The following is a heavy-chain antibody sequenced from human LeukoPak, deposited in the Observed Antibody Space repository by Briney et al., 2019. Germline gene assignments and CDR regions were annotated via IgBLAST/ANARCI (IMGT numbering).Heavy chain of an antibody. CDR1: GFTFDDYA. J-gene: IGHJ4*02. CDR3: AKGQLWSTDDVSGGSVYFDY. CDR2: ISWNSGSI. V-gene: IGHV3-9*01. Sequence: PGGSLRLSCAASGFTFDDYAMHWVRQAPGKGLEWVSGISWNSGSIGYADSVKGRFTISRDNAKNSLYLQMNSLRAEDTALYYCAKGQLWSTDDVSGGSVYFDYWGRGTLVTVSS. D-gene: IGHD5-18*01.